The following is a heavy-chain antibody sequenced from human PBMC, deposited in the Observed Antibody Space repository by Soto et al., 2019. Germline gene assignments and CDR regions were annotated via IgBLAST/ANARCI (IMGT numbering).Heavy chain of an antibody. J-gene: IGHJ6*02. CDR2: IYYSGST. CDR3: ARASAPAEGLDV. CDR1: GGSISSGGYY. Sequence: QVQLQESGPGLVKPSQTLSLTCTVSGGSISSGGYYWSWIRQHPGKGLEWIGYIYYSGSTYYSPSLNSRVTVSVDTSKNQFSLKLSSVTAADTAVYYCARASAPAEGLDVWGQGTTVTVSS. V-gene: IGHV4-31*03.